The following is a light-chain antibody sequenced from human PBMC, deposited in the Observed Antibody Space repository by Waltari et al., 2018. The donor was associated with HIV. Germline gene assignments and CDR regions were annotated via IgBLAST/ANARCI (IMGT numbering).Light chain of an antibody. CDR3: MQALQTPRT. CDR2: LGS. J-gene: IGKJ2*02. V-gene: IGKV2-28*01. Sequence: DIVMTQSPLSLPVTPGEPASISCRSSQSLVHRKGLNLYNYLDWYLQKPGQSPQLLIYLGSNRASVVPDRLSGSGSGTDFTLKISRVEAEDVGVYYCMQALQTPRTFGQGTKLEMK. CDR1: QSLVHRKGLNLYNY.